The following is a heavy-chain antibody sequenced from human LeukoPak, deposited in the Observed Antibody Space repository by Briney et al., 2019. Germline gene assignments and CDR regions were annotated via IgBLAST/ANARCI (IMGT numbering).Heavy chain of an antibody. D-gene: IGHD3-3*02. CDR2: IYSGGST. J-gene: IGHJ6*02. CDR1: GFTFSSNY. Sequence: GGSLRLSCAASGFTFSSNYMSWVRQAPGKGLEWVSVIYSGGSTYYADSVKGRFTISRDNSKNTLYLQMNSLRAEDTAVYYCARGTHFWSGYYTWYYGMDVWGQGATVTVSS. CDR3: ARGTHFWSGYYTWYYGMDV. V-gene: IGHV3-53*01.